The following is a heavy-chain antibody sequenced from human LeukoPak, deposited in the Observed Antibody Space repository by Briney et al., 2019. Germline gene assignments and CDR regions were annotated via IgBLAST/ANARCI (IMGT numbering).Heavy chain of an antibody. CDR1: GGSISSSSYY. V-gene: IGHV4-39*07. Sequence: SETLSLTCTVSGGSISSSSYYWGWIRQPPGKGLEWIGSIYYSGSTYYNPSLKSRVTISVDTSKNQFSLKLSSVTAADTAVYYCAREIDGPAGGDYWGQGTLVTVSS. CDR3: AREIDGPAGGDY. CDR2: IYYSGST. J-gene: IGHJ4*02. D-gene: IGHD5-24*01.